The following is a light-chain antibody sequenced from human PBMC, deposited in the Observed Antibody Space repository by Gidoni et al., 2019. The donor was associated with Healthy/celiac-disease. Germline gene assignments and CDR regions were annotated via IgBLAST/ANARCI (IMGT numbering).Light chain of an antibody. V-gene: IGKV3-11*01. Sequence: EIVWTQSPATLSLSPGERATLSCRASQSVRTYLAWYQQKPGQAPRPLIYDASNRATGIPARFSVSGSGTDFTLTISSLEPEDFALYYCQQRSNWLFTFGPGTKVDIK. J-gene: IGKJ3*01. CDR2: DAS. CDR1: QSVRTY. CDR3: QQRSNWLFT.